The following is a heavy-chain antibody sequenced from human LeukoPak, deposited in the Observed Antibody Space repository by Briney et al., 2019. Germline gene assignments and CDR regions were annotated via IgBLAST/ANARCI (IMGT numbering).Heavy chain of an antibody. J-gene: IGHJ4*02. CDR3: TGDFEYSTSCRGDCPVY. CDR1: GFSVSSNY. Sequence: GGSLRLSCAGSGFSVSSNYMSWVRQAPGKGLEWVSVIYSDDSTYYADSVKGRFTFSRDNSKNTLYLQMNSLRAEDTAVYFCTGDFEYSTSCRGDCPVYWGQGTLVTVSS. CDR2: IYSDDST. V-gene: IGHV3-53*01. D-gene: IGHD2-21*02.